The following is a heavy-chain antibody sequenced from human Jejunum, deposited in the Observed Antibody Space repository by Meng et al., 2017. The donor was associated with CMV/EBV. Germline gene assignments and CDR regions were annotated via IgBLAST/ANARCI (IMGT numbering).Heavy chain of an antibody. D-gene: IGHD2-15*01. V-gene: IGHV1-8*01. J-gene: IGHJ6*02. CDR3: LLTPRRVGHGMDV. CDR1: GYTFPSSD. Sequence: GYTFPSSDINWVRQATGQGLEWMGWMNPNNGNTGYGQKFQGRVTLTRNTAISTAYMELSSLRSEDTAVYYCLLTPRRVGHGMDVWGQGTTVTVSS. CDR2: MNPNNGNT.